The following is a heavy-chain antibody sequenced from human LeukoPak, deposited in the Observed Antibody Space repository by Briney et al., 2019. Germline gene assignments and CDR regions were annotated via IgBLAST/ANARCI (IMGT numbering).Heavy chain of an antibody. CDR1: GFTFSSYG. J-gene: IGHJ4*02. CDR2: IWYDGSNK. D-gene: IGHD2-15*01. CDR3: ARDLECCSGGSCPRPGVPDY. Sequence: PGGSLRLSCAASGFTFSSYGMHWVRQAPGKGLEWVAVIWYDGSNKYYADSVKGRFTISRDNSKNTLYLQMNSLRAEDTAVYYCARDLECCSGGSCPRPGVPDYWGQGTLVTVSS. V-gene: IGHV3-33*01.